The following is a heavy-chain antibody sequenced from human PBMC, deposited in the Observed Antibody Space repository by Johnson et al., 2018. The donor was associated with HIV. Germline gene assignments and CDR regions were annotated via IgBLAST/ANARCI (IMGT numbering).Heavy chain of an antibody. D-gene: IGHD3-3*01. CDR2: ISSSGSTI. Sequence: VQLVESGGGLVKPGGSLRLSCAASGFTFSDYYMSWIRQAPGKGLEWVSYISSSGSTIYYADSVKGRFTISRDNAKNSLYLQMNSLRAEETALYYCARVYVVSHSDFWSGYYNPFDIWGQGTMVTVSS. V-gene: IGHV3-11*01. J-gene: IGHJ3*02. CDR1: GFTFSDYY. CDR3: ARVYVVSHSDFWSGYYNPFDI.